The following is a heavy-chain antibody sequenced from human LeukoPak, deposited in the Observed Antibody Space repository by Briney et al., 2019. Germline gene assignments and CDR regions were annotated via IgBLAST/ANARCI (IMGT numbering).Heavy chain of an antibody. V-gene: IGHV5-51*01. D-gene: IGHD6-13*01. J-gene: IGHJ6*02. CDR1: GYSFTSYW. Sequence: GESLKISCKGSGYSFTSYWIGWVRQMPGKGLEWMGIIYPGDSDTRYSPSFQGQVTISADKSISTAYLQWSSLKASDTAMYYCARQSRRSRYYYYGMDVWGQGTTVTVSS. CDR3: ARQSRRSRYYYYGMDV. CDR2: IYPGDSDT.